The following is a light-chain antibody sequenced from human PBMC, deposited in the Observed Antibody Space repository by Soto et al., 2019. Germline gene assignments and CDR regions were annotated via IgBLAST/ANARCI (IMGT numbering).Light chain of an antibody. CDR3: QSYNDWPFA. CDR1: ETLISF. V-gene: IGKV3-15*01. Sequence: EIVLTQSPANLSVSPGERVTLSCRASETLISFLAWYQQKPAQAPRLLIYGASTRATGVPARFSGSGYATDFNLPLHILHSDDFAVYYCQSYNDWPFAVGQGTKLEI. J-gene: IGKJ2*01. CDR2: GAS.